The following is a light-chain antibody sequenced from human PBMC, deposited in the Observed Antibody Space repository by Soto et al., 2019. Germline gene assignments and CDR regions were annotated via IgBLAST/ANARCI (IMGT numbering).Light chain of an antibody. CDR3: CSYAGSSTFV. J-gene: IGLJ2*01. V-gene: IGLV2-23*03. CDR2: EGS. CDR1: SSDVGSYNL. Sequence: QSALTQPASVSGSPGQSITISCTGTSSDVGSYNLVSWYQQHPGKVPKLIIYEGSKRPSGVSNRFSGSKSGNTASLTISGLQAEDEADYYCCSYAGSSTFVFGGGTKVTVL.